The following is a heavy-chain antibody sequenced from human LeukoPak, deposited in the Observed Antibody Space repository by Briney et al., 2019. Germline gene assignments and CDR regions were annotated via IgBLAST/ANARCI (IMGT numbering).Heavy chain of an antibody. CDR1: GFTFSSYA. D-gene: IGHD6-13*01. CDR2: ISGSGGST. Sequence: GGSLRLSCAASGFTFSSYAMSWVRQAPGKGLEWVSAISGSGGSTYYADSVKGRFTISRDNSKNTLYLQMNSLRAEDTAVYYCAKDHLPLYSSSWCGVSYYYGMDVWGQGTTVTVSS. CDR3: AKDHLPLYSSSWCGVSYYYGMDV. J-gene: IGHJ6*02. V-gene: IGHV3-23*01.